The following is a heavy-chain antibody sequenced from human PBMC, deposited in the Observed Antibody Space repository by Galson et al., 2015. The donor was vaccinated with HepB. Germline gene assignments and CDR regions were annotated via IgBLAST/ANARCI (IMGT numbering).Heavy chain of an antibody. Sequence: LSLTCTVSGGSISSSSYYWGWIRQPPGKGLEWIGSIYYSRSTHYNPSLKSRVTISVDTSKNQFSLKLSSVTAADTAVYYCARRGQWLGHYYFDYWGQGTLVTVSS. CDR3: ARRGQWLGHYYFDY. CDR2: IYYSRST. CDR1: GGSISSSSYY. V-gene: IGHV4-39*01. D-gene: IGHD6-19*01. J-gene: IGHJ4*02.